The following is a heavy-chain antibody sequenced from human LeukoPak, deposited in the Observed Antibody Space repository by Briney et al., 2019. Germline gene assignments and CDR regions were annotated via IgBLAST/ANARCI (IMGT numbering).Heavy chain of an antibody. D-gene: IGHD3-10*01. Sequence: GGSLRLSCAASGFTFSSYAMSWVRQAPGKGLEWVSISYRGDSRHYSDSVKGRFTISRDNSKNTLSLQMNNLRAEDTAVYYCARGGGSENHYAPWYFDYWGQGTLVTVSS. V-gene: IGHV3-53*01. CDR1: GFTFSSYA. CDR3: ARGGGSENHYAPWYFDY. J-gene: IGHJ4*02. CDR2: SYRGDSR.